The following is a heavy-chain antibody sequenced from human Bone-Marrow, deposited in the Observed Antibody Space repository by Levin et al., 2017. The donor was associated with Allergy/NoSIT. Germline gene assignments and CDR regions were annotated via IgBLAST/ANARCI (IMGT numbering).Heavy chain of an antibody. V-gene: IGHV4-39*01. CDR3: ARHGRGYGVYDAFDI. CDR2: IYYSGST. J-gene: IGHJ3*02. CDR1: GGSISSSSYY. D-gene: IGHD4-17*01. Sequence: SETLSLTCTVSGGSISSSSYYWGWIRQPPGKGLEWIGSIYYSGSTYYNPSLKSRVTISVDTSKNQFSLKLSSVTAADTAVYYCARHGRGYGVYDAFDIWGQGTMVTVSS.